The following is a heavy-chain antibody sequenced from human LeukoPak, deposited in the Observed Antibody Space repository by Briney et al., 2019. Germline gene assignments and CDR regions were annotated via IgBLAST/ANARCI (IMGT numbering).Heavy chain of an antibody. V-gene: IGHV4-59*01. CDR3: ARDQGYSNTNWFDP. D-gene: IGHD4-11*01. Sequence: SETLPLTCTVPGGSISSYYWSWIRQPPGKGLERIGYIYYSGSTNYNPSLKSRVTISVDTSKNQFSLKLSSVTAADTAVYYCARDQGYSNTNWFDPWGQGTLVTVSS. CDR2: IYYSGST. CDR1: GGSISSYY. J-gene: IGHJ5*02.